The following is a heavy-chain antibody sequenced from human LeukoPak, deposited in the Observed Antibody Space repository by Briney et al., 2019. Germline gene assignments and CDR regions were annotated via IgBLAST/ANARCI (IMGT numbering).Heavy chain of an antibody. Sequence: SETLSLTCTVSGGSISSYYWSWIRQPPGKELEWIGYIYYSGSTNYNPSLKSRVTISVDTSKNQFSLKLSSVTAADTAVYYCASYGEEDAFDIWGQGTMVTVSS. J-gene: IGHJ3*02. D-gene: IGHD3-10*01. V-gene: IGHV4-59*01. CDR2: IYYSGST. CDR3: ASYGEEDAFDI. CDR1: GGSISSYY.